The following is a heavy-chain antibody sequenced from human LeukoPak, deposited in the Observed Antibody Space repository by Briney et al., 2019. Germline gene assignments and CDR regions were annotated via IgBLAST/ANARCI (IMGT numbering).Heavy chain of an antibody. J-gene: IGHJ5*02. CDR1: GFTFSSYA. D-gene: IGHD3-22*01. V-gene: IGHV3-30*01. CDR3: ARETYYYDSSGYNWFDP. CDR2: LSYDESNK. Sequence: GGSLRLSCAASGFTFSSYAMHWVRQAPGKGLEWVDVLSYDESNKYYADSVKGRFTISRDNSNNTLYLQMNSLRAEDTAVYYCARETYYYDSSGYNWFDPWGQGTLVTVSS.